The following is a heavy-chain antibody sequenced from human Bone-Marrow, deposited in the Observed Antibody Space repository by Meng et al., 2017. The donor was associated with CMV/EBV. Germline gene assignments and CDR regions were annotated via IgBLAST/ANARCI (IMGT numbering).Heavy chain of an antibody. CDR1: GFTFSSYS. J-gene: IGHJ6*02. D-gene: IGHD4-11*01. V-gene: IGHV3-48*04. Sequence: GESLKISCAASGFTFSSYSMNWVRQAPGKGLEWVSYISSSSTIYYADSVKGRFTISRDNAKNSLYLQMNSLRAEDTAVYYCARVTTLYYYYGMDVWGQGTTVTVSS. CDR3: ARVTTLYYYYGMDV. CDR2: ISSSSTI.